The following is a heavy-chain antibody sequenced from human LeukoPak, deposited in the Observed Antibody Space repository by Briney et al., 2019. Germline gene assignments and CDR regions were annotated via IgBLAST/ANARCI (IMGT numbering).Heavy chain of an antibody. V-gene: IGHV4-34*01. Sequence: KPSETLSLTCAVYVGSFSGYYWSWIRQPPGKGLEWIGEINHSGSTSYNSSLKSRVTISVDTSKNQFSLKLSSVTAADTAVYYCARGYYGSGSHCCHMDVWGKGTTITVS. CDR2: INHSGST. CDR3: ARGYYGSGSHCCHMDV. J-gene: IGHJ6*03. D-gene: IGHD3-10*01. CDR1: VGSFSGYY.